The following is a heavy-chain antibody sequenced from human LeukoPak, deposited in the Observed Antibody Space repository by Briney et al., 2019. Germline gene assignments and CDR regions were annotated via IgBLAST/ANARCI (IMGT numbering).Heavy chain of an antibody. CDR3: ARGQYYYDSSGYYPFDY. CDR2: ISSSGSTI. V-gene: IGHV3-48*03. D-gene: IGHD3-22*01. Sequence: GGSLRLSCAASGFTFSSYEMNWARQAPGKGLEWVSYISSSGSTIYYADSVKGRFTISRDNAKNSLYLQMDSLGAEDTAVYYCARGQYYYDSSGYYPFDYWGQGTLVTVSS. CDR1: GFTFSSYE. J-gene: IGHJ4*02.